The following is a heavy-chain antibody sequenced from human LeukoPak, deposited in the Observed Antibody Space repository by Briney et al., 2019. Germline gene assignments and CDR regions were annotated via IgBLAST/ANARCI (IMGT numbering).Heavy chain of an antibody. D-gene: IGHD6-13*01. V-gene: IGHV3-23*01. J-gene: IGHJ5*02. CDR3: AKMGPIAAAGNWFDP. CDR1: GFTFSWYA. Sequence: QSGGSLRLSCAASGFTFSWYAMSWVRQAPAKGLEWVSAISGSGGSTYYADSVKGRFTISRDNSKNTLYLQMNSLRAEDTAVYYCAKMGPIAAAGNWFDPWGQGTLVTVSS. CDR2: ISGSGGST.